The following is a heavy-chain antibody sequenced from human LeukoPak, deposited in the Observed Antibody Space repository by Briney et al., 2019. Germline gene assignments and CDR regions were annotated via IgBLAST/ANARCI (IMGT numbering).Heavy chain of an antibody. CDR3: ARMSGSGWY. D-gene: IGHD6-19*01. J-gene: IGHJ4*02. CDR1: GFTFSTYS. Sequence: GGSLRLSCAASGFTFSTYSMNWVRQAPGKGLEWVSGINWNGATTSYADSVKGRFTISRDNAKNSLYLQMNTLRAEDTAFYYCARMSGSGWYWGQGTLVTISS. CDR2: INWNGATT. V-gene: IGHV3-20*04.